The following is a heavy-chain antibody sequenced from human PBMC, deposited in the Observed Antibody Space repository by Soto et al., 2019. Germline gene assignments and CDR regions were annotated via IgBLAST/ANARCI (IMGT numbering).Heavy chain of an antibody. CDR3: ANSAQGDSSGYGSYYYYRMDV. Sequence: GASVKVSCKASGGTFSSYAISWVRQAPGQGLEWMGGIIPIFGTANYAQKFQGRVTITADKSTSTAYMELSSLRSEDTAVYYRANSAQGDSSGYGSYYYYRMDVWGQGTKVTVSS. D-gene: IGHD3-22*01. J-gene: IGHJ6*02. CDR2: IIPIFGTA. CDR1: GGTFSSYA. V-gene: IGHV1-69*06.